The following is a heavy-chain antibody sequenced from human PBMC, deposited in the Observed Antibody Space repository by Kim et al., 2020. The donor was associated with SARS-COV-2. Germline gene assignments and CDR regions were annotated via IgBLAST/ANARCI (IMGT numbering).Heavy chain of an antibody. V-gene: IGHV1-3*01. Sequence: YSQKFHGRVTITRDTSASTAYMGLSSLRSEDTAVYYCARGSGAPKLWLDYWGQGTLVTVSS. J-gene: IGHJ4*02. CDR3: ARGSGAPKLWLDY. D-gene: IGHD3-10*01.